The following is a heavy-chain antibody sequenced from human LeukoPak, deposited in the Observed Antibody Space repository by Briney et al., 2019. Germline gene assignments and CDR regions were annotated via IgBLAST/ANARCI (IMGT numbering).Heavy chain of an antibody. D-gene: IGHD2-15*01. CDR1: GGSVTSGNYY. CDR3: GTCSGGSCSTDAFDI. J-gene: IGHJ3*02. CDR2: IYTNGST. V-gene: IGHV4-61*02. Sequence: PSETLSLTCTVSGGSVTSGNYYWNWIRQPAGKGLEWIGRIYTNGSTYYNPSLKSRVTISVDTSKNQFSLKLSSVTAADAAVYYCGTCSGGSCSTDAFDIWGQGTMVTVSS.